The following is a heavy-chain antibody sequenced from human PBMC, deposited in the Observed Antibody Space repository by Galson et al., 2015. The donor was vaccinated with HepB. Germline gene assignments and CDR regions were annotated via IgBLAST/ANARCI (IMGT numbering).Heavy chain of an antibody. D-gene: IGHD3-16*01. V-gene: IGHV1-3*01. CDR3: ARFDYIWVSYVFDY. CDR2: INSDNGNT. J-gene: IGHJ4*02. CDR1: GYTFTSHV. Sequence: SVKVSCKASGYTFTSHVMHWVRQAPGQRLEWMGWINSDNGNTKYSQKFQGRVNITRDTSASTAYLALSSLRSEDTAVYYCARFDYIWVSYVFDYWGQGTLVTVFS.